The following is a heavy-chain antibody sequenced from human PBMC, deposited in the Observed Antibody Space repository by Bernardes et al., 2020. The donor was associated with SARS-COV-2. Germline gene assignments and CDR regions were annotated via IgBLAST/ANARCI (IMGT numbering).Heavy chain of an antibody. CDR3: SRRYHLLSYFDY. D-gene: IGHD2-2*01. J-gene: IGHJ4*02. V-gene: IGHV4-39*07. Sequence: SETLSLTCTVSGGSISNNNHWDWIRQTQGKGLEWIGSIHYSGSTYYNPSHKSRVTISVDKSKNQFSLKLTSVTAADTAVYYCSRRYHLLSYFDYWGQGALVTVSS. CDR1: GGSISNNNH. CDR2: IHYSGST.